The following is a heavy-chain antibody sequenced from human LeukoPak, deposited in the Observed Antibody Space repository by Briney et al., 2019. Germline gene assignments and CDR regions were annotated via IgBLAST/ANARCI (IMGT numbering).Heavy chain of an antibody. CDR3: ERSGCTYGFDY. V-gene: IGHV3-21*01. CDR1: GFTFSTYT. J-gene: IGHJ4*02. Sequence: GGSLRLSCAASGFTFSTYTMNWVRQAPGKGLEWVASIGSGGRHIHYADSVKGRFTISRDNAKNSLYLQMNSLRAEDTAVYYCERSGCTYGFDYWGQGALVTVSS. D-gene: IGHD5-18*01. CDR2: IGSGGRHI.